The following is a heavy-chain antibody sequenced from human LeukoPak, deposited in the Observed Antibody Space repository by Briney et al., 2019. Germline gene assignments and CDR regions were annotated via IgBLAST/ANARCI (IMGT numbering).Heavy chain of an antibody. D-gene: IGHD3-10*01. J-gene: IGHJ3*02. CDR2: ISWNSGSI. Sequence: GRSLRLSCAASGFTFDDYAMHWVRQAPGKGLEWVLGISWNSGSIGYADSVKGRFTISRDNAKNSLYLQMNRLRAEDTALYYCAKDRNAPYGSGSYHAFDIWGQRTMVTVSS. V-gene: IGHV3-9*01. CDR3: AKDRNAPYGSGSYHAFDI. CDR1: GFTFDDYA.